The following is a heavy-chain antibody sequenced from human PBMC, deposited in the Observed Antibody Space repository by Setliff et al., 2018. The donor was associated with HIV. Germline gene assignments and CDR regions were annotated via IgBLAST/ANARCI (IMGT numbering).Heavy chain of an antibody. CDR2: IWYDASNQ. J-gene: IGHJ4*02. Sequence: GGSLRLSCAASGFIFSHYGMHWVRQAPGKGLEWVAVIWYDASNQNYADSVKGRLTISRDNSNNTLYLQMNSLTPEDTAVYHCARYSSSWHTFDYWGQGILVTVSS. CDR1: GFIFSHYG. CDR3: ARYSSSWHTFDY. D-gene: IGHD6-13*01. V-gene: IGHV3-33*01.